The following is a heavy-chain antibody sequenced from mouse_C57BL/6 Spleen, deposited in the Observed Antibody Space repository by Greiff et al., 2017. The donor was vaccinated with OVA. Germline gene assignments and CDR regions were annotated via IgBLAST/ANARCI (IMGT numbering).Heavy chain of an antibody. CDR1: GFTFSDYY. V-gene: IGHV5-16*01. D-gene: IGHD2-5*01. Sequence: EVKLMESEGGLVQPGSSMKLSCTASGFTFSDYYMAWVRQVPEKGLEWVANINYDGSSTYYLDSLKSRFIISRDNAKNILYLQMSSLKSEDTATYYCARNSNGRFDYWGQGTTLTVSS. J-gene: IGHJ2*01. CDR3: ARNSNGRFDY. CDR2: INYDGSST.